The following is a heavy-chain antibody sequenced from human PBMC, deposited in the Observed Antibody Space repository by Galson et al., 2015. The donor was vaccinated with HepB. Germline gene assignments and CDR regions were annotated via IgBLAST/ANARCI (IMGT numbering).Heavy chain of an antibody. D-gene: IGHD1/OR15-1a*01. CDR3: ARGWYMEQGDATDY. CDR1: GFTFSSYS. CDR2: ISSSSSTI. V-gene: IGHV3-48*01. Sequence: SLRLSCAASGFTFSSYSMNWVRQAPGKGLEWVSYISSSSSTIYYADSVKGRFTISRDNAKNSLYLQMNSLRAEDTAVYYCARGWYMEQGDATDYWGQGTLVTVSS. J-gene: IGHJ4*02.